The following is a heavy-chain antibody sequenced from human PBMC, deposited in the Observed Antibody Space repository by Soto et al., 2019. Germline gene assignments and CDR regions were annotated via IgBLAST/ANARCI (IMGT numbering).Heavy chain of an antibody. CDR1: GFTFSSYA. Sequence: GGSLRLSCAASGFTFSSYAMSWVRQAPGKGLEWVSVISAGGGSTYYADSVKGRFTISRDNSKNTLYLQVNSLRAEDTAVYYCASGTNGALFVYWGQGILVTVSS. J-gene: IGHJ4*02. D-gene: IGHD2-8*01. CDR3: ASGTNGALFVY. CDR2: ISAGGGST. V-gene: IGHV3-23*01.